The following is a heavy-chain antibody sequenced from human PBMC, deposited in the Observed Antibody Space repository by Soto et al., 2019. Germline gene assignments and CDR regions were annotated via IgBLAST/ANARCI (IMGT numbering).Heavy chain of an antibody. CDR3: ARGPSGDKVDY. D-gene: IGHD7-27*01. CDR1: GGSISSAYYY. J-gene: IGHJ4*02. V-gene: IGHV4-30-4*01. CDR2: IYDSGST. Sequence: QVQLQESGPGLVKPSQTLSLTCTVSGGSISSAYYYWSWIRQPPGKGLEWIGHIYDSGSTYSNPSPQSQVNISMDTSKNQFSLKLSSVTAADTAVYYCARGPSGDKVDYWGQGTLVTVSS.